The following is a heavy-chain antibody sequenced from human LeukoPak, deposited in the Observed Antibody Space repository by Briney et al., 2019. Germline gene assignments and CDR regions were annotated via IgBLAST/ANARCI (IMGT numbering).Heavy chain of an antibody. D-gene: IGHD2-2*01. J-gene: IGHJ3*02. CDR1: GFTVSSSY. V-gene: IGHV3-66*02. CDR2: IYSGGST. Sequence: GGSLRLSYAASGFTVSSSYMSWVRQAPGKGLEWVSVIYSGGSTDYADSVKGRFTISRDNSKNTLYLQMNSLRAEDTAVYYCARDVSLYCSSATCFHDAFDIWGQGTMVTVSS. CDR3: ARDVSLYCSSATCFHDAFDI.